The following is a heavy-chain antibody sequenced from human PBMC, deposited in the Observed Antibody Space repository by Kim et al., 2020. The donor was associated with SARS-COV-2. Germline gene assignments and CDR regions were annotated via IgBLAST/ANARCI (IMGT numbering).Heavy chain of an antibody. CDR3: ARVRTTMIVVVMYFDY. CDR1: GGSISSGGYY. V-gene: IGHV4-31*03. CDR2: IYYSGST. J-gene: IGHJ4*02. D-gene: IGHD3-22*01. Sequence: SETLSLTCTVSGGSISSGGYYWSWIRQHPGKGLEWIGYIYYSGSTYYNPSLQSRVTISVDTSKNQFSLKLSSVTAADTAGYYCARVRTTMIVVVMYFDYWGQGTLVTVPS.